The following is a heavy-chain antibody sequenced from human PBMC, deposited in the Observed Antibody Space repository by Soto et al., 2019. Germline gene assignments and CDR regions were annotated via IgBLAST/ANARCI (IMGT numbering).Heavy chain of an antibody. V-gene: IGHV3-21*01. J-gene: IGHJ4*02. CDR3: AREDYAGASPRFDY. Sequence: VPLVESGGGLVKPGGSLRLSCAASGFIFSSYTMTWVRQAPGKGLEWVSSISSSSSNIEYADSVKGRFSIARDNANNSLFLQINSLRAEDTAVYYCAREDYAGASPRFDYWGLGALVTVSS. D-gene: IGHD4-17*01. CDR1: GFIFSSYT. CDR2: ISSSSSNI.